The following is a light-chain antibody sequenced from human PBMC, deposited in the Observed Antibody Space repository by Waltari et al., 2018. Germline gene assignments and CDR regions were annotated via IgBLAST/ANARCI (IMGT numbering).Light chain of an antibody. CDR3: QQLKTYPLT. Sequence: DIQLTQSPSFLSASVGDRVTITCRASQGIRSYFAWYQQKPKKAPKVLIHAASSLQSGVPSRFSGSGSGTEFTLTISSLQPEDSATYYCQQLKTYPLTFGGGTKVEIK. V-gene: IGKV1-9*01. J-gene: IGKJ4*01. CDR1: QGIRSY. CDR2: AAS.